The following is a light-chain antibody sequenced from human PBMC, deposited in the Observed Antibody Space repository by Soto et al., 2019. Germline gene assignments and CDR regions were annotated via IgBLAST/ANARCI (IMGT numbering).Light chain of an antibody. V-gene: IGLV1-40*01. CDR2: VNS. CDR1: SSNIGAGYD. J-gene: IGLJ1*01. Sequence: QLVLTQPPSVSGAPGQRVTISCTGSSSNIGAGYDVHWYQQLPGTAPKLLIYVNSNRPSGVPDRFSGSTSGTSASLAITGLQTEDEAEYYCQSYDSSLSGYVFGTGTKLTVL. CDR3: QSYDSSLSGYV.